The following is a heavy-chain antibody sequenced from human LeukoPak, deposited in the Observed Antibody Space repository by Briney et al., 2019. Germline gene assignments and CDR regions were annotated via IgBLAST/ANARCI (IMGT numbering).Heavy chain of an antibody. D-gene: IGHD4-17*01. V-gene: IGHV3-20*04. CDR3: ARVQGSEDYGDYRGGIDY. CDR2: INWNGGST. Sequence: GGSLRLSCAASGFTFDDYGMSWVRQAPGKGLEWVSGINWNGGSTGYADPVKGRFTISRDNAKNSLYLQMNSLRAEDTALYYCARVQGSEDYGDYRGGIDYWGQGTLVTVSS. CDR1: GFTFDDYG. J-gene: IGHJ4*02.